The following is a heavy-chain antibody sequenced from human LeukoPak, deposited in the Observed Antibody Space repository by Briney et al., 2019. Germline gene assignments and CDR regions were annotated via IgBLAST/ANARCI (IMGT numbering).Heavy chain of an antibody. CDR3: AREGGGYYDSSGYYSWFDP. CDR1: GFTFSSYW. V-gene: IGHV3-7*01. CDR2: IKLDGSEK. Sequence: GGSLRLSCAASGFTFSSYWMSWVRQAPGKGLEWVANIKLDGSEKYYVDSVKGRFTISRDNAKNSLYLQMNSLRAEDTAGYYCAREGGGYYDSSGYYSWFDPWGQGTLVTVSS. J-gene: IGHJ5*02. D-gene: IGHD3-22*01.